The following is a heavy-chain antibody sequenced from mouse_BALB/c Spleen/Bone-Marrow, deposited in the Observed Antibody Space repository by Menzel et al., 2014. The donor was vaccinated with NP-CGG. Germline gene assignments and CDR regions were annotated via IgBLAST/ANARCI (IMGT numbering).Heavy chain of an antibody. CDR2: INPYNGGT. J-gene: IGHJ2*01. Sequence: EVKLMESGPELVKPGASMKISCKASGFSFTGYTMNWVKQSHGKNLEWIELINPYNGGTSYNLKFKGKATLTVDKSFSTAYMELLSLTSEDSAVYYCAGADYYFDYWGQGTTLTVSS. CDR3: AGADYYFDY. V-gene: IGHV1S135*01. CDR1: GFSFTGYT.